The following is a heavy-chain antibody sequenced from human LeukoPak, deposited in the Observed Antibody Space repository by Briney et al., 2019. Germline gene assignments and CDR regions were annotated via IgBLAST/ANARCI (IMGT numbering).Heavy chain of an antibody. CDR1: GYTFTGYY. Sequence: ASVKVSCKASGYTFTGYYMHWVQQAPGQGLEWMGWINPNSGGTNYAQKFQGRVTMTRDTSISTAYMELSRLRSDDTAVYYCARVNPTTSYYDFWSGYYEIDYWGQGTLVTVSS. CDR3: ARVNPTTSYYDFWSGYYEIDY. J-gene: IGHJ4*02. D-gene: IGHD3-3*01. V-gene: IGHV1-2*02. CDR2: INPNSGGT.